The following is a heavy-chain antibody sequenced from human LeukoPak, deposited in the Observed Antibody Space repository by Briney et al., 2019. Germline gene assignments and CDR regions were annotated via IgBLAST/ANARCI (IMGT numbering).Heavy chain of an antibody. CDR2: ISGDGAST. J-gene: IGHJ3*02. D-gene: IGHD5-12*01. CDR1: GFTFAIHA. Sequence: GGSLRLSCAASGFTFAIHAMTWVRQAPGKGLEWVSGISGDGASTHYADSVKGRFTISRDNAKNSLYLQMNSLRAEDTAVYYCARMDIVATIRGAFDIWGQGTMVTVSS. V-gene: IGHV3-23*01. CDR3: ARMDIVATIRGAFDI.